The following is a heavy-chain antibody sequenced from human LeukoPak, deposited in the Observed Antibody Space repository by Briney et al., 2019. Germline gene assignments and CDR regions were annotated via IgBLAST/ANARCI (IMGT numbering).Heavy chain of an antibody. CDR2: FDPEDGET. J-gene: IGHJ4*02. Sequence: ASVKVSCKVSGYTLTELSMHWVRQAPGKGLERMGGFDPEDGETIYAQKFQGRVTMTEDTSTDTAYMELSSLRSEDTAVYYCATGNPNSSGWSGFDYWGQGTLVTVSS. D-gene: IGHD6-19*01. CDR3: ATGNPNSSGWSGFDY. V-gene: IGHV1-24*01. CDR1: GYTLTELS.